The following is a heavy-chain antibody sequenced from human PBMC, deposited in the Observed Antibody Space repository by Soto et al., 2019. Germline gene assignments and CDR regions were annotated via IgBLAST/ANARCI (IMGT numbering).Heavy chain of an antibody. CDR1: GFTFDDYA. CDR3: AKDSSIAAAGSYAFDI. V-gene: IGHV3-9*01. Sequence: PGGSLRLSCAASGFTFDDYAMHWVRQAPGKGLEWVSGISWNSGSIGYADSVKGRFTISRDNAKNSLYLQMNSLRAEDTALYYCAKDSSIAAAGSYAFDIWGQGTMVTVSS. D-gene: IGHD6-13*01. CDR2: ISWNSGSI. J-gene: IGHJ3*02.